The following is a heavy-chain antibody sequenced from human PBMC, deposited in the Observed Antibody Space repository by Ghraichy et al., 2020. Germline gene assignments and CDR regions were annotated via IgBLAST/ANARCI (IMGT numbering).Heavy chain of an antibody. CDR3: ARDPRPYSSGWYYFDY. J-gene: IGHJ4*02. CDR1: GGTFSSYA. CDR2: IIPIFGTA. Sequence: SVKVSCKASGGTFSSYAISWVRQAPGQGLEWMGGIIPIFGTANYAQKFQGRVTITADESTSTAYMELSSLRSEDTAVYYCARDPRPYSSGWYYFDYWGQGTLVTVSS. D-gene: IGHD6-19*01. V-gene: IGHV1-69*13.